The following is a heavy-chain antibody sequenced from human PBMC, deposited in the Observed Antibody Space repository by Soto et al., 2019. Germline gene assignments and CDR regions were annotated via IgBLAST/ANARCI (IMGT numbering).Heavy chain of an antibody. CDR1: GFSFSNYW. J-gene: IGHJ4*02. D-gene: IGHD3-16*01. CDR2: INRDGGER. CDR3: ARDATFCFDC. V-gene: IGHV3-7*03. Sequence: LSLSCAASGFSFSNYWMAWVRQAPGKGLEWVANINRDGGERYHADSVRGRFTIFRDNSENSLYLQMNRLRAEDTAVYYCARDATFCFDCWGRGTLVTVSS.